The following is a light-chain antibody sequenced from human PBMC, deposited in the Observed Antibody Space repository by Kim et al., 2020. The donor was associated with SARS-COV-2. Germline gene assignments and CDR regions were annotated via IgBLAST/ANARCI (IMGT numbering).Light chain of an antibody. Sequence: VKLTCTLSSAHSSYAIAWHQQQPEKGPRYLMKLNSDGSHSKGDGIPDRFSGSSSGAERYLTISSLQSEDEADYYCQTWGTGIPYVFGTGTKVTVL. CDR2: LNSDGSH. V-gene: IGLV4-69*01. CDR1: SAHSSYA. CDR3: QTWGTGIPYV. J-gene: IGLJ1*01.